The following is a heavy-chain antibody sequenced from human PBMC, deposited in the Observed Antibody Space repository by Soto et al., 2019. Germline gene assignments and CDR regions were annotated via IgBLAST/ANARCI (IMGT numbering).Heavy chain of an antibody. Sequence: QITLKESGPTLVKPTQTLTLTCTFSGFSLTSSGVAVGWIRQPPGKALEWLALFDWNDDKRYSPSLKSRLNNTQDTSKNPSVLTMAIMWPVDNATDICAHIGYVDGLGAFDSWGQGTLVTVSS. J-gene: IGHJ4*02. CDR3: AHIGYVDGLGAFDS. CDR1: GFSLTSSGVA. CDR2: FDWNDDK. D-gene: IGHD5-18*01. V-gene: IGHV2-5*01.